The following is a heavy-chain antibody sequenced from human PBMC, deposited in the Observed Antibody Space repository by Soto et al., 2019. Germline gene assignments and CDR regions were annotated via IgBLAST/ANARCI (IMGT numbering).Heavy chain of an antibody. Sequence: ASVKVSCKASGYTFTSYGISWVRQAPGQGLEWMGWISAYNGNTNYAQKLQGRVTMTTDTSTSTAYMELRSLRSDDTAVYYCARGYRDFWSGYPSAGDSDPAPNYYYYYMDVWGKGTTVTVSS. CDR2: ISAYNGNT. CDR3: ARGYRDFWSGYPSAGDSDPAPNYYYYYMDV. J-gene: IGHJ6*03. D-gene: IGHD3-3*01. CDR1: GYTFTSYG. V-gene: IGHV1-18*01.